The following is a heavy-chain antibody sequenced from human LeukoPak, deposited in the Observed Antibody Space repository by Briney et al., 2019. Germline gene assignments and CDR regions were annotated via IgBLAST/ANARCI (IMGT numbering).Heavy chain of an antibody. Sequence: SETLSLTCAVSGGSISNDYWNWIRQPPGKGLDWIGYIYRGGTTNYNPSLKGRVAISVDTSKNQFSLRLSSVTAADTAVYYCAKNSNALGDVNWFDPWGQGTLVTVSS. CDR2: IYRGGTT. J-gene: IGHJ5*02. CDR1: GGSISNDY. D-gene: IGHD2/OR15-2a*01. V-gene: IGHV4-59*01. CDR3: AKNSNALGDVNWFDP.